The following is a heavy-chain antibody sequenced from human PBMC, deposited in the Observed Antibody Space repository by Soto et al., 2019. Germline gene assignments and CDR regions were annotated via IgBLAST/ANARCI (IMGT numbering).Heavy chain of an antibody. V-gene: IGHV3-33*06. CDR3: AKETSDAFDV. CDR1: GFSFSSYG. CDR2: IWFDGGDE. Sequence: PGGSLRLSCAASGFSFSSYGMHWVRQAPGKGLEWVAVIWFDGGDEYYSDSVKGRFTVFRDNSKDTLYLQMNSLTAEDTAVYYCAKETSDAFDVWGQGTMVTVSS. J-gene: IGHJ3*01.